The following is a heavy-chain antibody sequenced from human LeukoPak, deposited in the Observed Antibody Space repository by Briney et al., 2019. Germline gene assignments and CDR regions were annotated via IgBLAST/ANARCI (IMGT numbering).Heavy chain of an antibody. CDR1: GFTFTDFA. Sequence: GGSLRLSCATSGFTFTDFAMNWVRQAPGKGLEWVSGVLRSGVDTYYADSVKGRFTISRNNAKNSLYLQMNSLRAEDTAVYYCARDRSDYFDYWGQGTLVTVSS. CDR2: VLRSGVDT. V-gene: IGHV3-23*01. CDR3: ARDRSDYFDY. D-gene: IGHD3-3*01. J-gene: IGHJ4*02.